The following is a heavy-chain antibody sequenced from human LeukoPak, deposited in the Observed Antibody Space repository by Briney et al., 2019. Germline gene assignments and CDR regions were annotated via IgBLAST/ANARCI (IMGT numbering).Heavy chain of an antibody. CDR3: ARGSLYSYGSDY. CDR1: GFTVSSNY. Sequence: GGSLRLSCAASGFTVSSNYMSWVRQAPGKGLEWVANIKQDGSEKYYVGSVKGRFTISRDNAKNSLYLQMNSLRAEDTAVYYCARGSLYSYGSDYWGQGTLVTVSS. J-gene: IGHJ4*02. D-gene: IGHD5-18*01. CDR2: IKQDGSEK. V-gene: IGHV3-7*04.